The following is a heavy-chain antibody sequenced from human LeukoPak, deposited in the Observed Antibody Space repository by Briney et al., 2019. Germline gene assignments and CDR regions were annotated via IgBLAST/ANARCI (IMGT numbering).Heavy chain of an antibody. CDR1: GFTFSDYY. J-gene: IGHJ3*02. V-gene: IGHV3-23*01. CDR2: ISGSGDRT. CDR3: AKGFGSSKNINAFDI. D-gene: IGHD2-15*01. Sequence: GGSLRLSCAASGFTFSDYYMSWIRQAPGKGLEWVSSISGSGDRTYYADSVKGRFTIPRDNSKNTLSLQMTSLRAGDTAVYYCAKGFGSSKNINAFDIWGQGTMVTVSS.